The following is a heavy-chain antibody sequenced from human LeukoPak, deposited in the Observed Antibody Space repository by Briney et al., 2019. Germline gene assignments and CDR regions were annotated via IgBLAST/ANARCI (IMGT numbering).Heavy chain of an antibody. J-gene: IGHJ2*01. CDR2: IGTAGEI. CDR1: GFTLRSYD. V-gene: IGHV3-13*01. Sequence: GGSLRLSCAASGFTLRSYDMHWVRQATGKGLEWVSGIGTAGEIYYPGSVKGRFTISRENAKNSLYLQMNSLRAGDTAVYYCARAAYSSTWYSRYFDLWGCGTLVTVSS. D-gene: IGHD6-13*01. CDR3: ARAAYSSTWYSRYFDL.